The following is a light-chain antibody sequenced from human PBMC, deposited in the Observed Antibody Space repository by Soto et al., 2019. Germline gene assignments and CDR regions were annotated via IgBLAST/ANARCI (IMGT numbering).Light chain of an antibody. CDR1: QSISSW. V-gene: IGKV1-5*03. CDR3: QQYKSYPYT. J-gene: IGKJ2*01. CDR2: KAS. Sequence: DIQMTQSPSTLSASVGDRVTITCRASQSISSWLAWYQQKPGKAPKLLIYKASSLESGVPSRFSGSGSGTKFTLTISSLQPDDFATYYCQQYKSYPYTFGQGTKLEIK.